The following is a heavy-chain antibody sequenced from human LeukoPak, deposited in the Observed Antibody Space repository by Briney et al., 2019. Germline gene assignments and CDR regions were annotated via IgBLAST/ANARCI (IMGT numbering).Heavy chain of an antibody. J-gene: IGHJ6*02. CDR3: ARDPRGYYGDYALIKFPVYYYYGMDV. D-gene: IGHD4-17*01. Sequence: PGGSLRLSCAASGFTFSSYGMHWVRQAPGKGLEWVAVISYDGSNKYYADSVKGRFTISRDNAKNSLYLQMNSLRAEDTAVYYCARDPRGYYGDYALIKFPVYYYYGMDVWGQGTTVTVSS. CDR1: GFTFSSYG. CDR2: ISYDGSNK. V-gene: IGHV3-30*03.